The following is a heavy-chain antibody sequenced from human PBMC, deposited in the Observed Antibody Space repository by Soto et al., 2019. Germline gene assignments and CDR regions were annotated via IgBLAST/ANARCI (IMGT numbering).Heavy chain of an antibody. CDR3: AKSQVSAVTAIPGY. J-gene: IGHJ4*02. CDR1: GFTFSIYG. Sequence: GGSLRLSCAASGFTFSIYGMHWVRQAQGKGLEWVAVISYDGSNKYYADSVKGRFTISRDNSKNTLYLQVNSLRAEDTAVYYCAKSQVSAVTAIPGYWGQGTLVTVSS. CDR2: ISYDGSNK. D-gene: IGHD2-21*02. V-gene: IGHV3-30*18.